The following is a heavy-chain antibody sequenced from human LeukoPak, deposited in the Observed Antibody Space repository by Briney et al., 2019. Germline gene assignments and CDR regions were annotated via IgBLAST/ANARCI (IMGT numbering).Heavy chain of an antibody. J-gene: IGHJ6*03. CDR1: GFTFSSYS. V-gene: IGHV3-21*04. CDR3: ARTVGGPNYYYYYYYMDV. Sequence: GGSLRLSCAASGFTFSSYSMNWVRQAPGKGLEWVSSISSSSSYIYYADSVKGRFTISRDNAKNSLYLQMNSLRAEDTALYYCARTVGGPNYYYYYYYMDVWGKGTTVTVSS. CDR2: ISSSSSYI. D-gene: IGHD1-7*01.